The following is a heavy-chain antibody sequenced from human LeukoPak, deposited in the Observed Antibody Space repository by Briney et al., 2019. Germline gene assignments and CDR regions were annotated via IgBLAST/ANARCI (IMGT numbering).Heavy chain of an antibody. CDR2: INHSGST. D-gene: IGHD2-15*01. J-gene: IGHJ5*02. CDR1: GGSISSYY. V-gene: IGHV4-34*01. Sequence: KPSETLSLTCSVSGGSISSYYWSWIRQPPGKGLEWIGEINHSGSTNYNPSLKSRVTISVDTSKNQFSLKLSSATAADTAVYYCARGFVRWQSRFDPWGQGTLVTVSS. CDR3: ARGFVRWQSRFDP.